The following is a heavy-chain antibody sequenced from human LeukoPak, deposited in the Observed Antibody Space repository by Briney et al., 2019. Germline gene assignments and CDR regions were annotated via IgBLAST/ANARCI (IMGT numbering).Heavy chain of an antibody. D-gene: IGHD2-2*01. CDR3: ARDLGYCSSTSCYDNWFDP. J-gene: IGHJ5*02. CDR2: INPSGGST. V-gene: IGHV1-46*01. CDR1: GYTFTSYY. Sequence: GASVKVSCKASGYTFTSYYMHWVRQAPGQGLEWMGIINPSGGSTSYAQKFQGRVTMTRDMSTSTVYMELSSLRSEDTAVYYCARDLGYCSSTSCYDNWFDPWGQGTLVTVSS.